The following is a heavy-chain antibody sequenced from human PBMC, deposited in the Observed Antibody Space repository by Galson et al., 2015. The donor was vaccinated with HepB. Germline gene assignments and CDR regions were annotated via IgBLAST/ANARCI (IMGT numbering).Heavy chain of an antibody. CDR1: GYTFTSYT. CDR2: MNAGCGNT. CDR3: EVLVRGVIRFDT. V-gene: IGHV1-3*01. Sequence: SVKVSCKDSGYTFTSYTMHWVRQAPGQGLEWMGWMNAGCGNTNYSQKFQDRLTMTRDTSASTAYLELTSLRSEDTAVYYCEVLVRGVIRFDTWGQGTLVTVSS. J-gene: IGHJ1*01. D-gene: IGHD3-10*01.